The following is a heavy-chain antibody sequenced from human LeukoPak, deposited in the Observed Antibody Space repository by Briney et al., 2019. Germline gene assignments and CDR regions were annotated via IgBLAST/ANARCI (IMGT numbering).Heavy chain of an antibody. V-gene: IGHV4-59*01. J-gene: IGHJ3*02. D-gene: IGHD3-22*01. CDR3: ARDQTRDSSGYFEAFDI. CDR2: IYYSGST. Sequence: ASETLSLTCTVSGASISTYYWSWIRQPPGKGLEWIGYIYYSGSTNYNPSLKSRVTISLDTSKNQFSLRLRSVTAADTAIYYCARDQTRDSSGYFEAFDIWVQGTKVTVSS. CDR1: GASISTYY.